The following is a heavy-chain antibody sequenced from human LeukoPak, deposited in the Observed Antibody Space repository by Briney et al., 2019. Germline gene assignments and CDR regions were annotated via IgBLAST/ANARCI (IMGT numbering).Heavy chain of an antibody. CDR2: IYTSGST. J-gene: IGHJ6*02. CDR3: ATSQNYGPSSYGMDV. V-gene: IGHV4-4*07. Sequence: SETLSLTCTVSGGSISSYYWSWIRQPAGKGLEWIGRIYTSGSTNYNPSLKSRVTMSVDTSKNQFSLKLSSVTAADTAVYYCATSQNYGPSSYGMDVWGQGTTVTVSS. D-gene: IGHD4-17*01. CDR1: GGSISSYY.